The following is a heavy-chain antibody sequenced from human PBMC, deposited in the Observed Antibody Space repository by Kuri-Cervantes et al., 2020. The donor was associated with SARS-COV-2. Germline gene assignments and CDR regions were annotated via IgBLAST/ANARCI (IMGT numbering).Heavy chain of an antibody. V-gene: IGHV1-2*02. CDR3: ATSSGYYYY. J-gene: IGHJ4*02. D-gene: IGHD3-22*01. CDR1: GYTFTDYY. CDR2: INPNSGGT. Sequence: ASVKVSCKASGYTFTDYYIHWVRQAPGQGPEWMGWINPNSGGTNYAQKFQGRVTMTRDTSISTAYMELSSLRSEDTAVYYCATSSGYYYYWGQGTLVTVSS.